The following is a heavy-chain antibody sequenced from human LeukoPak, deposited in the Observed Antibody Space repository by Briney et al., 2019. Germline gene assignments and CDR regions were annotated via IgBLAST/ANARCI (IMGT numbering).Heavy chain of an antibody. D-gene: IGHD6-13*01. CDR2: IGTAGDT. Sequence: PGGSLRLSCAASGFTFSSYDMHWARQATGKGPEWVSGIGTAGDTHYPDSVKGRFTISRDNAKNSLYLQMNSLRAGDTAVYYCARADPREAAGKFDYWGQGTLVTVSS. V-gene: IGHV3-13*04. CDR1: GFTFSSYD. CDR3: ARADPREAAGKFDY. J-gene: IGHJ4*02.